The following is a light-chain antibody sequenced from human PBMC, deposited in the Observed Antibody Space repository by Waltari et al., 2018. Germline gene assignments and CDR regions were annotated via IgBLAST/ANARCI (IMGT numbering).Light chain of an antibody. V-gene: IGKV1-12*01. J-gene: IGKJ1*01. CDR3: QQGNSFPPT. CDR1: QSISTR. Sequence: DIQMTQSPSSVSASVGDRVTITCRASQSISTRLAWYQQKPGKAPRLLIYDAPSLQSGVPSRFSSSGSGTDFTLTISSLQPEDFATYSCQQGNSFPPTFGQGTKVEI. CDR2: DAP.